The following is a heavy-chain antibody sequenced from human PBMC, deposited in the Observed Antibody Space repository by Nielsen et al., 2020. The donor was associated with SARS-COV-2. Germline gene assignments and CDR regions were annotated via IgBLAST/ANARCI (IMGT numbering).Heavy chain of an antibody. D-gene: IGHD1-14*01. CDR3: AREDRTNWYGVDY. CDR2: VSFDGLYK. CDR1: GFTVSSYA. J-gene: IGHJ4*02. Sequence: GGSLRLSRAASGFTVSSYAIHRVRQAPGKGLEWVTVVSFDGLYKQYSDSVKGRFSISRDNSKNTVSLQMDSLRSEDTAVYYCAREDRTNWYGVDYWGQGTLVTVSS. V-gene: IGHV3-30*04.